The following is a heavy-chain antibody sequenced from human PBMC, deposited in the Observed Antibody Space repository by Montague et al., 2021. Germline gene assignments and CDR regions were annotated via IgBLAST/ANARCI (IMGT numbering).Heavy chain of an antibody. V-gene: IGHV6-1*01. CDR2: TYYRSKWYN. CDR3: ARGWQKRFDP. Sequence: CAISGDSVASNDATRNWIRQSPSIGLQWQVRTYYRSKWYNEYAISVKSRITVNPDTSKNQFSLLLNSVTPEDTAVYYCARGWQKRFDPWGQGTLVTVSS. J-gene: IGHJ5*02. D-gene: IGHD5-24*01. CDR1: GDSVASNDAT.